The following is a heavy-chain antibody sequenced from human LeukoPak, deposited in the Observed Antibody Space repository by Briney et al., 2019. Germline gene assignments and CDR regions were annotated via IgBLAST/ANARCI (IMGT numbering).Heavy chain of an antibody. Sequence: GGSLRLSCAASGMSFNYYWMTWVRQVPGKGLEWVANINEDGSEKNYVNSVKGRFTISRDNAKNSLYLQMNNLRAEDTAIYYCAKDLSGSYDYWGQGTLVTVSS. J-gene: IGHJ4*02. V-gene: IGHV3-7*03. CDR1: GMSFNYYW. CDR2: INEDGSEK. D-gene: IGHD1-26*01. CDR3: AKDLSGSYDY.